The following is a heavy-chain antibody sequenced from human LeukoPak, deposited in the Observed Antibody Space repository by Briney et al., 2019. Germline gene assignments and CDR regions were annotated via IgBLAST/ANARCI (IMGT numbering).Heavy chain of an antibody. Sequence: PSETLSLTCTVSGGSISSGDYYWSWIRQPPGKGLEWIGYIYYSGSTYYNPSLKSRVTISVDKSKNQFSLKLSSVTAADTAVYYCARVPHYYYGMDVWGQGTTVTVSS. V-gene: IGHV4-30-4*01. CDR3: ARVPHYYYGMDV. CDR2: IYYSGST. J-gene: IGHJ6*02. CDR1: GGSISSGDYY.